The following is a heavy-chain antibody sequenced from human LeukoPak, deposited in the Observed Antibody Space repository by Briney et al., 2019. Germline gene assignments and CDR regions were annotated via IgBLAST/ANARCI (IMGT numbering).Heavy chain of an antibody. Sequence: GGSLRLSCAASGFTVSSNYMSWVRQAPGKGLEWVSVIYSGGSTYYADSVKGRFTISRDNSKNTLYLQMNSLRAEDTAVYYCARDADSSGWNDYWGQGTLVTVSS. D-gene: IGHD6-19*01. V-gene: IGHV3-66*01. CDR2: IYSGGST. CDR1: GFTVSSNY. CDR3: ARDADSSGWNDY. J-gene: IGHJ4*02.